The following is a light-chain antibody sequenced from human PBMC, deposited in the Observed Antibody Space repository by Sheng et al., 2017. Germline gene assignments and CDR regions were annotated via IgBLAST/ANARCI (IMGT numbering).Light chain of an antibody. V-gene: IGLV1-47*02. CDR1: APTSELI. CDR3: AAWDDSLSGWV. Sequence: QSVLTQPPSASGTPGRGSPSLVLEAAPTSELIMYTGTSSXLGTAPKLLIYSNNQRPSGVPDRFSGSKSGTSASLAISGLRSEDEADYYCAAWDDSLSGWVFGGGTKLTVL. J-gene: IGLJ3*02. CDR2: SNN.